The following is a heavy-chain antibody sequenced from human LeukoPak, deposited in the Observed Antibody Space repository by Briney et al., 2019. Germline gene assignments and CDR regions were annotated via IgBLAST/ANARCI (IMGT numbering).Heavy chain of an antibody. CDR1: GYTFTSYD. D-gene: IGHD3-3*01. Sequence: GASVKVSCKASGYTFTSYDINWVRQATGQGLEWMGWMNPNSGNTGYAQKFQGRVTMTRNTSISTAYMELSSPRSEDTAVYYCARGGEPYYDFWSGPWDGMDVWGQGTTVTVSS. CDR2: MNPNSGNT. J-gene: IGHJ6*02. CDR3: ARGGEPYYDFWSGPWDGMDV. V-gene: IGHV1-8*01.